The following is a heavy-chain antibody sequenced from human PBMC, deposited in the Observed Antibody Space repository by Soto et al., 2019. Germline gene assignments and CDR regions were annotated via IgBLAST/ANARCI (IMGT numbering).Heavy chain of an antibody. V-gene: IGHV4-30-4*01. Sequence: QVQLQESGPGLVKPSQTLSLTCTVSGGSISSDDYYWSWIRQPPGKGLEWIGDIHDTATTSYSPSLKSRLTLPVATSKNQFSLTLRSVTAADTAVYFCASQYYDFSSGALDFWGQGMLVTVSS. D-gene: IGHD3-3*01. J-gene: IGHJ4*02. CDR1: GGSISSDDYY. CDR2: IHDTATT. CDR3: ASQYYDFSSGALDF.